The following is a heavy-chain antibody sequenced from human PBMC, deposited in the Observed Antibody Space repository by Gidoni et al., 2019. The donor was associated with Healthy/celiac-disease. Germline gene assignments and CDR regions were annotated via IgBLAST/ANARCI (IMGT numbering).Heavy chain of an antibody. D-gene: IGHD6-19*01. CDR3: ASRSSGSDY. V-gene: IGHV3-21*01. J-gene: IGHJ4*02. Sequence: EVQLVESGGGLVKPGGSLRLSCAASGFTFRSYSMNWVRQAPGKGLEWVSSISSSSSYIYYADSVKGRFTISRDNAKNSLYLKMNSLRAEDTAVYYCASRSSGSDYWGQGTLVTVSS. CDR1: GFTFRSYS. CDR2: ISSSSSYI.